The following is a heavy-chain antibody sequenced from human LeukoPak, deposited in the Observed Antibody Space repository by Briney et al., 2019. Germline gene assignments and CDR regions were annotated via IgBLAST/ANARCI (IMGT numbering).Heavy chain of an antibody. Sequence: PSETLSLICAVYGGSFSGYYWSWIRQPPGKGLEWIGEINHSGSTNYNPPLKSRVTIPVDTSKNQFSLKLSSVTAADTAVYYCAREVVARYYYYYYMDVWGKGTTVTVSS. V-gene: IGHV4-34*01. J-gene: IGHJ6*03. D-gene: IGHD2-15*01. CDR1: GGSFSGYY. CDR2: INHSGST. CDR3: AREVVARYYYYYYMDV.